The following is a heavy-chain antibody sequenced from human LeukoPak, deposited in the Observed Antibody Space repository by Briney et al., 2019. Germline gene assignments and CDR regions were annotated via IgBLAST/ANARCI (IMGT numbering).Heavy chain of an antibody. J-gene: IGHJ4*02. Sequence: PGGSLRLSCAASGFTFSNYWMHWVRQAPGKGLVWVSRINNDGSSTIYADSVKGRFTISRDNAKNSLYLQMNSLRAEDTAVYYCARDQGGFSDYWGQGTLVTVSS. V-gene: IGHV3-74*01. CDR2: INNDGSST. CDR1: GFTFSNYW. D-gene: IGHD5-12*01. CDR3: ARDQGGFSDY.